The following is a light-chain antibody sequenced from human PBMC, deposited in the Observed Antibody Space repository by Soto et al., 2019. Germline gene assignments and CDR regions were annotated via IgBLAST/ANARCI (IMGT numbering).Light chain of an antibody. CDR1: SSDIGGYNY. J-gene: IGLJ2*01. Sequence: QSVLTQPAAMSGSPGQSITISCTATSSDIGGYNYVSWYQQHPGKAPKLMISAVSDRPSGVSNRFSGTKSGNTASLTISGLQAEDEADYYCSSYTSSTTVVFGGGTQLTV. CDR3: SSYTSSTTVV. V-gene: IGLV2-14*01. CDR2: AVS.